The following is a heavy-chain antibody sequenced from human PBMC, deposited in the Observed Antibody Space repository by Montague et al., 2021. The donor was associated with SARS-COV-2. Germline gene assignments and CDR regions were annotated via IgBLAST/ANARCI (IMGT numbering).Heavy chain of an antibody. V-gene: IGHV4-59*08. CDR1: GDSISDYY. CDR2: VLYSKGT. Sequence: SETLSLTCTVSGDSISDYYWSWIRQPPGKGLEWIGDVLYSKGTNYNPSLKSRVTISVDTSKNQFSLRLTSVTAADTALYYCARHSHCDRLCGGPDFWGQGTLVTVSS. CDR3: ARHSHCDRLCGGPDF. D-gene: IGHD2-21*01. J-gene: IGHJ4*02.